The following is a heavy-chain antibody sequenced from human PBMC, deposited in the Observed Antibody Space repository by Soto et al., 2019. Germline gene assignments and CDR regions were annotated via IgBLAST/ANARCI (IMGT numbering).Heavy chain of an antibody. CDR2: IIPIFGTA. CDR1: GGTFSSYA. CDR3: ARGINDVWCQDYYYYGMDV. J-gene: IGHJ6*02. Sequence: AVKVSCKASGGTFSSYAISWVRQAPGQGLEWMGGIIPIFGTANYAQKFQGRVTITADESTSTADMELSSLSSEDPAVYYCARGINDVWCQDYYYYGMDVWGQGTTVTVSS. V-gene: IGHV1-69*13. D-gene: IGHD2-8*01.